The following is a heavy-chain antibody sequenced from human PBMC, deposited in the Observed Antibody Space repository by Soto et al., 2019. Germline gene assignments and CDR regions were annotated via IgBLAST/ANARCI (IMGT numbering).Heavy chain of an antibody. V-gene: IGHV4-39*01. D-gene: IGHD3-3*01. CDR3: ASRGWPTIFGVVIHTDV. CDR1: GGSISSSSYY. CDR2: IYYSGST. J-gene: IGHJ6*02. Sequence: SETLSLTCTVSGGSISSSSYYWGWIRQPPGKGLEWIGSIYYSGSTYYNPSLKSRVTISVDTSKNQFSLKLSSVTAADTAVYYCASRGWPTIFGVVIHTDVRGQGTTVTVSS.